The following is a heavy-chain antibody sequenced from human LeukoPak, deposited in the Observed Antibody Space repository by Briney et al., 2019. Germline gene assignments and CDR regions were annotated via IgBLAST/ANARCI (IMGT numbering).Heavy chain of an antibody. CDR2: IYYSGST. V-gene: IGHV4-39*01. J-gene: IGHJ5*02. CDR3: ARLRRGHDYVWGSYRYNWFDP. D-gene: IGHD3-16*02. Sequence: SETLSLTCTVSAGSISSSSYSWGWIRQPPGKGLEWIGSIYYSGSTYFNPSLKSRVTISVDTAKNQFSLTLSSVTAADTAVYYCARLRRGHDYVWGSYRYNWFDPWGQGTLVTVSS. CDR1: AGSISSSSYS.